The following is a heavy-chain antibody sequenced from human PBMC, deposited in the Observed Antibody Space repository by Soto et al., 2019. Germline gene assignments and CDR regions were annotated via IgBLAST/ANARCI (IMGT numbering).Heavy chain of an antibody. D-gene: IGHD6-19*01. CDR1: GFSLNSPAVG. J-gene: IGHJ4*02. CDR2: IYWDDDN. CDR3: AHGRGWLPDY. Sequence: QITLRESGPTLVKPTQTLTLTCSFSGFSLNSPAVGVNWIRQPPGKAPEWLALIYWDDDNHYSPSLKNRLTITKDTSKNQLVLTMTNMDPVDTATYYCAHGRGWLPDYCGQGTLVTVSS. V-gene: IGHV2-5*02.